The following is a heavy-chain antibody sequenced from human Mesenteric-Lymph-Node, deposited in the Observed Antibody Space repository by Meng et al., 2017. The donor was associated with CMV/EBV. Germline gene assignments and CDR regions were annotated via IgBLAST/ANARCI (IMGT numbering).Heavy chain of an antibody. CDR1: GYRFTSYE. V-gene: IGHV1-8*01. CDR2: MNPDSGNA. CDR3: ASLYGSGSYLVYYYYYYGMDV. Sequence: ASVKVSCKASGYRFTSYEINWVRQASGQGLEWMGWMNPDSGNAGYAQQFQGRVTMTRNTSISTAYMELSSLRSEDTAVYYCASLYGSGSYLVYYYYYYGMDVWGQGTTVTVSS. D-gene: IGHD3-10*01. J-gene: IGHJ6*02.